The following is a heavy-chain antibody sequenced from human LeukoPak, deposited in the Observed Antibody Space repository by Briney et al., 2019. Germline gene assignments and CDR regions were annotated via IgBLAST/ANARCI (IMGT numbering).Heavy chain of an antibody. V-gene: IGHV5-51*01. CDR2: IYPGDSDT. CDR1: GYSFTSYW. D-gene: IGHD5-18*01. Sequence: GESLKISCKGSGYSFTSYWIGWVRQMPGKGLEWMGIIYPGDSDTRYSPSFQGQVTISADKSISAAYPQWSSLKASDTAMYYCARHVDTAMVDYWGQGTLVTVSS. J-gene: IGHJ4*02. CDR3: ARHVDTAMVDY.